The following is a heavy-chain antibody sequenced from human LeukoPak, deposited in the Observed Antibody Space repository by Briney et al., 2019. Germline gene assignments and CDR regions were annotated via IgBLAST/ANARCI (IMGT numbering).Heavy chain of an antibody. CDR1: GGSISSGGYY. CDR3: ARGLTVTDNCFDY. J-gene: IGHJ4*02. Sequence: SETLSLTCTVSGGSISSGGYYWSWLRQHPGKGLEWIGYIYDSGSTYYNPSLKSRVTISVDTSKNQFSLKLSSLTAADTAVYYCARGLTVTDNCFDYWGQGTLVTVSS. CDR2: IYDSGST. D-gene: IGHD4-17*01. V-gene: IGHV4-31*03.